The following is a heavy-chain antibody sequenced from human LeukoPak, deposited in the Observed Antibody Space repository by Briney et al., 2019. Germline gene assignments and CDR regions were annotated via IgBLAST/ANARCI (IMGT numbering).Heavy chain of an antibody. Sequence: SETLSLTCAVSGGSISSSNWWSWVRQPPGKGLEWIGEIYHSGSTNYNPSLKSRVTISVDKSKNQFSLKLSSVTAADTAVYYCARGPPRIAAAGTRSYFQHWGQGTLVTVSS. D-gene: IGHD6-13*01. CDR1: GGSISSSNW. CDR3: ARGPPRIAAAGTRSYFQH. CDR2: IYHSGST. J-gene: IGHJ1*01. V-gene: IGHV4-4*02.